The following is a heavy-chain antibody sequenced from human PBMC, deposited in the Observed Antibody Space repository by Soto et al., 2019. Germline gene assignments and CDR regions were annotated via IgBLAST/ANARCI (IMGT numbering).Heavy chain of an antibody. Sequence: QLQLQESGPGLVKPSATLSLTCTVSRVSINTTEYYWGWVRQPPGKGLEWIGNIFYGGSTFYNPSLRSRLTIAGDTSKNQCSLRLKSVTAADAAVDYCAAFVVPASRNTGFDFWGQGTLVAVSS. CDR2: IFYGGST. D-gene: IGHD2-15*01. V-gene: IGHV4-39*01. CDR1: RVSINTTEYY. J-gene: IGHJ4*02. CDR3: AAFVVPASRNTGFDF.